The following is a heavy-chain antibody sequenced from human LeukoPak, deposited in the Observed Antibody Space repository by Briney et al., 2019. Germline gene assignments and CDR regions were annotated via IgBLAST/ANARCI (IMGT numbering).Heavy chain of an antibody. D-gene: IGHD5-24*01. CDR3: AKLLRDVTIYDF. CDR2: INQGESMI. V-gene: IGHV3-7*01. CDR1: GFRFNTYW. J-gene: IGHJ4*03. Sequence: PGGSLRLSCAASGFRFNTYWMSWVRQAPGKGLEWVASINQGESMIWYVDSVKGRFTISRDNANNLLFLQMNYMRVEDTAVYYCAKLLRDVTIYDFWGHGDLVTVSS.